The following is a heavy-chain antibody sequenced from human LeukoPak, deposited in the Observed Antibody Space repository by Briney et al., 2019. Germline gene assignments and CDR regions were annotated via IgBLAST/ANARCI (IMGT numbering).Heavy chain of an antibody. D-gene: IGHD3-22*01. CDR1: GFTFSSYG. J-gene: IGHJ4*02. CDR2: TRYDGSGK. CDR3: AKDGVGYYDSSGYPDY. V-gene: IGHV3-30*02. Sequence: PGGSLRLSCAASGFTFSSYGMHWVRQAPGKGLEWVAFTRYDGSGKYYADSVKGRFTISRDNSKNTLYLQMNSLRAEDTAVYYCAKDGVGYYDSSGYPDYWGQGTLVTVSS.